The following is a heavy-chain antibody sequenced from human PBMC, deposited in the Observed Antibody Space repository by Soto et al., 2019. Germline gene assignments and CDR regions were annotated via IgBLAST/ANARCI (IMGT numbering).Heavy chain of an antibody. V-gene: IGHV3-21*01. CDR3: ARGRARKWLARATYIDY. J-gene: IGHJ4*02. CDR2: ISSSSSYI. CDR1: GFTFSSYS. D-gene: IGHD6-19*01. Sequence: GGSLRLSCAASGFTFSSYSMNWVRQAPGKGLEWVSSISSSSSYIYYADSVKGRFTISRDNAKNSLYLQMNSLRAEDTAVYYCARGRARKWLARATYIDYWGQGTLVTVSS.